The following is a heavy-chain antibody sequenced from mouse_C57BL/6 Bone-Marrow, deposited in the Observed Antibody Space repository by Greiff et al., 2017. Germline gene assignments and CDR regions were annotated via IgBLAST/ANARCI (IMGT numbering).Heavy chain of an antibody. J-gene: IGHJ2*01. V-gene: IGHV14-4*01. CDR2: IDPENGDT. CDR1: GFNIKDDY. CDR3: TLPWLRDFDY. D-gene: IGHD2-2*01. Sequence: DVQLQESGAELVRPGASVKLSCTASGFNIKDDYMHWVKQRPEQGLEWIGWIDPENGDTEYASKFQGKATITADTSSNTAYLQLSSLTSEDTAVYYCTLPWLRDFDYWGQGTTLTVSS.